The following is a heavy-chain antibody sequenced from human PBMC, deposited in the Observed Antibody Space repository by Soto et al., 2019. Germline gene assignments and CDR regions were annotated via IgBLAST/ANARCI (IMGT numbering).Heavy chain of an antibody. V-gene: IGHV4-39*01. CDR3: ARQVFLEWLNCFDP. D-gene: IGHD3-3*01. J-gene: IGHJ5*02. Sequence: SETLSLTCTVSGGSLSSSGYYWGWIRQPPGKGLEWIGSIYYSGSTYYNPSLKSRVNISVDTSKNQFSLKLSSVTAADTAVYYCARQVFLEWLNCFDPWGQGTLVTVS. CDR1: GGSLSSSGYY. CDR2: IYYSGST.